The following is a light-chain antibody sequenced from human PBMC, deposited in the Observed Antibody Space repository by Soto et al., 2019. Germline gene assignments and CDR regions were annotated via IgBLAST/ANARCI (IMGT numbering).Light chain of an antibody. V-gene: IGLV2-14*03. Sequence: QSALNQPASGSGAPGEGITISCTGNSSDVGGYNFVSWYQHHPGKAPKLMIYDVSNRPSGVSNRFSGSKSGNTASLTISGLQAEDEADYYCSSYTSSSILYVFGTGTKATVL. CDR3: SSYTSSSILYV. CDR1: SSDVGGYNF. CDR2: DVS. J-gene: IGLJ1*01.